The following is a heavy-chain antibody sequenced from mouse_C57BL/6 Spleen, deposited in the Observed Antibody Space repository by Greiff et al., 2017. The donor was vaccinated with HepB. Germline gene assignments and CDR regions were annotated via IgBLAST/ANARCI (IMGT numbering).Heavy chain of an antibody. V-gene: IGHV1-85*01. D-gene: IGHD5-5*01. CDR3: ARLGYYLYFDY. Sequence: VMLVESGPELVKPGASVKLSCKASGYTFTSYDINWVKQRPGQGLEWIGWIYPRDGSTKYNEKFKGKATLTVDTSSSTAYMELHSLTSEDSAVYFCARLGYYLYFDYWGQGTTLTVSS. CDR2: IYPRDGST. J-gene: IGHJ2*01. CDR1: GYTFTSYD.